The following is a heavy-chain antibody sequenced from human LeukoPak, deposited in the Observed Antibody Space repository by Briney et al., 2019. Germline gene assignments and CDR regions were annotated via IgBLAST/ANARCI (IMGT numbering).Heavy chain of an antibody. Sequence: ASVNVSRKASGGTFSSYAISWVRQAPGQGLEWMGGIIPIFGTANYAQKLHGRLTITADESTSTAYMELSSLRSEDTAVYYCARDDSYLPGGSYYFDYWGQGTLVTVSS. J-gene: IGHJ4*02. CDR3: ARDDSYLPGGSYYFDY. V-gene: IGHV1-69*13. CDR1: GGTFSSYA. D-gene: IGHD3-16*01. CDR2: IIPIFGTA.